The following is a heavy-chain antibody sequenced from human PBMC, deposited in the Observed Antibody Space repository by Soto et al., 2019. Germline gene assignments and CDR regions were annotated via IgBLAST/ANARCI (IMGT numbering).Heavy chain of an antibody. Sequence: QVQLQESGPGLVKPSETLSLTCTVSGGSISSYYWSWIRQPPGKGLEWIGYMYYSGSTNYNPSLKSRVTISIDTSRNQFSLKLSSVTAADTAIYYCARGTFGVVKDWGQGTLVAVSS. V-gene: IGHV4-59*01. D-gene: IGHD3-3*01. CDR1: GGSISSYY. CDR3: ARGTFGVVKD. J-gene: IGHJ4*02. CDR2: MYYSGST.